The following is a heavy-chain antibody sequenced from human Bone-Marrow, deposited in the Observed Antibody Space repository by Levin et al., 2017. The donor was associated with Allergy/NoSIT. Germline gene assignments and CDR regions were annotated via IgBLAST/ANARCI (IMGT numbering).Heavy chain of an antibody. Sequence: PGESLKISCKVSGHTLTESPMHWVRQAPGKGLEWMGGFDPEDGETTYAQKFQGRVNMTEDTSTDTAYMEVSSLRSEDTAVYYCATGISSSTIFGVVIDYYYYMGVWGKGTTVTVSS. V-gene: IGHV1-24*01. J-gene: IGHJ6*03. CDR2: FDPEDGET. CDR3: ATGISSSTIFGVVIDYYYYMGV. D-gene: IGHD3-3*01. CDR1: GHTLTESP.